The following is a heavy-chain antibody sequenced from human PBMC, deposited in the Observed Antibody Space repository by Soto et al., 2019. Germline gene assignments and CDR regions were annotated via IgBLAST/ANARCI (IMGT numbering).Heavy chain of an antibody. Sequence: PGESLKISCKGSGYSFTSYWIGWVRQMPGKGLEWMGIIYPGDSDTRYSPSFQGQVTISADKSISTAYLQWSSLKASDTAMYYCARQLVSYLGARPYGYYGMDVWGQGTTVTVSS. CDR3: ARQLVSYLGARPYGYYGMDV. CDR1: GYSFTSYW. D-gene: IGHD7-27*01. V-gene: IGHV5-51*01. CDR2: IYPGDSDT. J-gene: IGHJ6*02.